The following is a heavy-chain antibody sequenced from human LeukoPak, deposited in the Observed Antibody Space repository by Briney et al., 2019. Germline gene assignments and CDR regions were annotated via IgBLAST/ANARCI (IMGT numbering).Heavy chain of an antibody. CDR2: IYTSGST. D-gene: IGHD3-9*01. CDR1: GGSISSYY. J-gene: IGHJ5*02. V-gene: IGHV4-4*07. Sequence: SETLSLTCTVSGGSISSYYWSWIRQPAGKGLEWIGRIYTSGSTNYNPSLKSRVTISVDTSKKQFSLKVSSVTAADTAMYYCAREAYDVLTSDWFDPWGQGTLVTVSS. CDR3: AREAYDVLTSDWFDP.